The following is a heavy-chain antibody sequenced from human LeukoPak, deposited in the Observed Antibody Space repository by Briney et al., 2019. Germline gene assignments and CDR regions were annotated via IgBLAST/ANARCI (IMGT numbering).Heavy chain of an antibody. CDR1: GASVSGKF. D-gene: IGHD3/OR15-3a*01. J-gene: IGHJ4*01. V-gene: IGHV4-59*02. CDR2: IYYSGST. Sequence: SETLSLTCTVSGASVSGKFWSWIRHSPGNGLEWIGLIYYSGSTKFNPSLKSRVAMSVDTSNNQFSLSLYSVTTTDTAVYFCVGGGDWLPEYWGHGTQVIVSS. CDR3: VGGGDWLPEY.